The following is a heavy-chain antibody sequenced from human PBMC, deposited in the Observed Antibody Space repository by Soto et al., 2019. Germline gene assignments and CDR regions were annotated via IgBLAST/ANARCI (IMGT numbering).Heavy chain of an antibody. V-gene: IGHV4-59*01. D-gene: IGHD3-16*01. J-gene: IGHJ4*02. CDR3: ARRYGGNFDY. CDR2: IYYSGST. CDR1: GGSISSYY. Sequence: ETLSLTCSVSGGSISSYYWSWIRQPPGKGLEWIGYIYYSGSTNYNPSLKSRVTISVDTSKNQFSLKLSSVTAADTAVYYCARRYGGNFDYWGQGTLVTVSS.